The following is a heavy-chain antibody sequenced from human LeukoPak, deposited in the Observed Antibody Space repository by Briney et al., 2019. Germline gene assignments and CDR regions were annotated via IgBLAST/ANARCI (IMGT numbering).Heavy chain of an antibody. Sequence: GGSLRLSCAASGFTFSSYWMSWVRQAPGKGLEWVANIKQDGSEKYYVDSVKGRFTISRDNAKNSLYLQMNSLRAEDTAVYYCARAGISGSYFPYFDYWGQGTLVTVSS. D-gene: IGHD1-26*01. V-gene: IGHV3-7*01. CDR1: GFTFSSYW. CDR3: ARAGISGSYFPYFDY. CDR2: IKQDGSEK. J-gene: IGHJ4*02.